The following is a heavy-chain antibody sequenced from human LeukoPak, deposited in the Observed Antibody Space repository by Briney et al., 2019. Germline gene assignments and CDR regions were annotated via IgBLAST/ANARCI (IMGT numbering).Heavy chain of an antibody. D-gene: IGHD3-10*01. J-gene: IGHJ4*02. CDR1: GFTFRNYV. V-gene: IGHV3-30-3*01. CDR2: TSSDLNVK. Sequence: GGSLRLSCAASGFTFRNYVIHWVRQAPGKGLEWVAVTSSDLNVKLYADSVKGRFTISRDNSRSTLYLQMNSLRPEDTAIYYCVREGYYGSGSPPSLHFDYWGQGTLVTVSS. CDR3: VREGYYGSGSPPSLHFDY.